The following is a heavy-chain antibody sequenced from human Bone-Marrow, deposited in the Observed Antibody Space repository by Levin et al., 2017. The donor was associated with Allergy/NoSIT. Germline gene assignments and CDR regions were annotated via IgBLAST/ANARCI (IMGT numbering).Heavy chain of an antibody. CDR1: GFTLNTFA. Sequence: GGSLRLSCVASGFTLNTFAMAWVRQVPGRGLEWVSGISSGGVAYYPASLKDRFTFVISRDNYQNTVYLQLKSLRVEDTATYFCAKVAGDYDPSGPYYVDVWGKGTSVTVSS. J-gene: IGHJ6*03. CDR3: AKVAGDYDPSGPYYVDV. CDR2: ISSGGVA. D-gene: IGHD2-21*02. V-gene: IGHV3-23*01.